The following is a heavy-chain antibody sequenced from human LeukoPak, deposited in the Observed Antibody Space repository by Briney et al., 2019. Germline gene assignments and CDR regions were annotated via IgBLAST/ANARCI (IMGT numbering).Heavy chain of an antibody. CDR1: GFIFSDYY. V-gene: IGHV3-11*04. D-gene: IGHD4-17*01. CDR3: ARVGLRHTVGDY. J-gene: IGHJ4*02. CDR2: ISDNGSTT. Sequence: GGSLRLSCAASGFIFSDYYMSWIRQAPGKGLEWVSFISDNGSTTYYADSVKGRFTISRDNAKGSVYLQMNSLRAEDTAVYYCARVGLRHTVGDYWGRGTLVTVSS.